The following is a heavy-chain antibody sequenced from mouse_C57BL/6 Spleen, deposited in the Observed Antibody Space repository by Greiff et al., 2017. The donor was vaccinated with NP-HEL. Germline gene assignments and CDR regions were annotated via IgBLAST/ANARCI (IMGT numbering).Heavy chain of an antibody. CDR3: ARGDYYDWYFDV. V-gene: IGHV1-22*01. CDR2: INPNNGGT. J-gene: IGHJ1*03. D-gene: IGHD1-1*01. CDR1: GYTFTDYN. Sequence: VQLQQSGPELVKPGASVKMSCKASGYTFTDYNMHWVKQSHGKGLEWIGYINPNNGGTSYNQQFKGKATLTVNKSSSTAYMGLRSLTSEDSAVYYCARGDYYDWYFDVWGTGTPVTVSS.